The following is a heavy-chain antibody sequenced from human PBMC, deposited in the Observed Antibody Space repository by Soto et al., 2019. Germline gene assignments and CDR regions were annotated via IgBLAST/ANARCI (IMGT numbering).Heavy chain of an antibody. CDR2: IFYSGTT. CDR1: GGSVSSGSYY. CDR3: ARVSIPYYSHTSGQYYFDY. J-gene: IGHJ4*02. Sequence: PSETLSLTCTVSGGSVSSGSYYWSWIRQPPGMGLEWIGYIFYSGTTNYNPSLKSRVTMSLYTSKNQFSLQLSSVTAADTAVYYCARVSIPYYSHTSGQYYFDYWGQGTLVTVSS. V-gene: IGHV4-61*01. D-gene: IGHD3-22*01.